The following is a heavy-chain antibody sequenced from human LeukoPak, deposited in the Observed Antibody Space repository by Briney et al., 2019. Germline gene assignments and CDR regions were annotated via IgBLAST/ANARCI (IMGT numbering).Heavy chain of an antibody. CDR2: ISSSSSTI. CDR3: VRDHGTWYYYDSSGYPTSDY. D-gene: IGHD3-22*01. V-gene: IGHV3-48*01. Sequence: PGGSLRLSCAASGFTFSSYSMNWVRQAPGKGLEWVSYISSSSSTIYYADSVKGRFTISRDNAKNSLYLQMNSLRAEDTAVYYCVRDHGTWYYYDSSGYPTSDYWGQGTLVTVSS. CDR1: GFTFSSYS. J-gene: IGHJ4*02.